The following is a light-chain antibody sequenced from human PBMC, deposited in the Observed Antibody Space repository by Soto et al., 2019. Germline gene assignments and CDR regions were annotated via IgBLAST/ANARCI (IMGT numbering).Light chain of an antibody. CDR1: QSISSW. CDR3: QQSYSTPIT. CDR2: DAS. V-gene: IGKV1-5*01. J-gene: IGKJ1*01. Sequence: DIQMTQSPSTLSASVGDRVTITCRASQSISSWLAWYQQKLGRAPRLLIYDASSLESGVPSRFSGSGYGTEFTLTISSLRPEDFATYYCQQSYSTPITFGQGTKVDIK.